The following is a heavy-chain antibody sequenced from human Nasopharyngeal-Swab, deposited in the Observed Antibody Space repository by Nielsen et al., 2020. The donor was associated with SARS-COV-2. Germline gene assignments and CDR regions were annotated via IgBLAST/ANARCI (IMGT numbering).Heavy chain of an antibody. CDR3: AREMRDSSSGNDAFDV. CDR2: INPDSRGA. J-gene: IGHJ3*01. V-gene: IGHV1-2*02. Sequence: WVRQAPGQGLEWMGCINPDSRGATYAQKFEGRVTMTRATSRDTAYMELSVLRPDDTAVFYCAREMRDSSSGNDAFDVWGQGTRVTVSS. D-gene: IGHD3-10*01.